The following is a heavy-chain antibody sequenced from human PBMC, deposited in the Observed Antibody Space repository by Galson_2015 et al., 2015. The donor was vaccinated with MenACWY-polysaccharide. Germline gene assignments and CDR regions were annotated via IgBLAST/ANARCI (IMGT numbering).Heavy chain of an antibody. Sequence: SLRLSCAASGFPFSDSWMTWIRQAPGEGLEWVATIKQSGSGKYYVDSVEGRFTVSRDNAKNSLYLQMNSLRAEDTAVYYCARARSWSGYFAFDFWGQGTMVTVSS. D-gene: IGHD3-3*01. CDR2: IKQSGSGK. CDR1: GFPFSDSW. CDR3: ARARSWSGYFAFDF. J-gene: IGHJ3*01. V-gene: IGHV3-7*01.